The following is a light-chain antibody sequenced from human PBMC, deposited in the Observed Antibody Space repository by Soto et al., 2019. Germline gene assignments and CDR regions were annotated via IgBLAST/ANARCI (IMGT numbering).Light chain of an antibody. V-gene: IGLV2-23*01. Sequence: QSALTQPASVSGSPGQSITISCTGTSSDVGSYNLVSWYQQHPGKAPKLMIYEGSKRPSGVSNRFSGSKSGNTASLTISGRQVEDEADYYCCSYACSSTVFGAGTKLTVL. CDR1: SSDVGSYNL. CDR2: EGS. J-gene: IGLJ2*01. CDR3: CSYACSSTV.